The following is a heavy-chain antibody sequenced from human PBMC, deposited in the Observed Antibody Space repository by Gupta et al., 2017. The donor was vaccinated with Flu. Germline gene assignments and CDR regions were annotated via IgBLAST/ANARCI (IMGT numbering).Heavy chain of an antibody. CDR3: ARAPYRSGLYYFDY. V-gene: IGHV4-59*01. CDR2: IYYSGST. CDR1: GGSISSYY. Sequence: QVQLQESGPGLVKPSETLSLTCTVSGGSISSYYWSWIRQPPGKGLEWIGYIYYSGSTNYNPSLKSRVTISVDTSKNQFSLKLSSVTAADTAVYYCARAPYRSGLYYFDYWGQGTLVTVSS. J-gene: IGHJ4*02. D-gene: IGHD3-10*01.